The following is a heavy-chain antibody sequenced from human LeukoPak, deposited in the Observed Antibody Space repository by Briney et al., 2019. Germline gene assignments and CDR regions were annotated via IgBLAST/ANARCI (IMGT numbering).Heavy chain of an antibody. D-gene: IGHD3-10*01. V-gene: IGHV3-30*02. CDR3: AEDSRDGTAFDY. CDR1: GFTFSSYG. Sequence: GGSLRLSCAASGFTFSSYGMHWVRQAPGKGLEWVVFIRYDGSNKYYADSVKGRFTISRDNSKNTLYLQMNSLRAEDTAVYYCAEDSRDGTAFDYWGQGTLVTVSS. J-gene: IGHJ4*02. CDR2: IRYDGSNK.